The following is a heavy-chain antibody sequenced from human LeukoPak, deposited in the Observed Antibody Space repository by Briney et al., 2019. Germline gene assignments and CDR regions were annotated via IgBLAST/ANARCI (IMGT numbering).Heavy chain of an antibody. V-gene: IGHV3-21*04. D-gene: IGHD2-2*02. Sequence: GGSLRLSCAASGFTFSSYSMNWVRQAPGKGLEWVSSISGSSSYIYYADSVKGRFTISRDNAKNSLYLQMNSLRAEDMALYYCAKGYCSSTSCYTDYWGQGTLVTVSS. CDR3: AKGYCSSTSCYTDY. J-gene: IGHJ4*02. CDR2: ISGSSSYI. CDR1: GFTFSSYS.